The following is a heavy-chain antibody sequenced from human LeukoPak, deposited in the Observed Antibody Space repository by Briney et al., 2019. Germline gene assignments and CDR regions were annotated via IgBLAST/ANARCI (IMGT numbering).Heavy chain of an antibody. Sequence: GGSLRLSCAASGFTSSDYNMRWIRQAPGKGLEWVSSISRSGSTKYYADSVKGRFTISRDNAKNSLFLQMNSLRAEDTAVYYCARVLRYCSGGNCYSGGLGYMDVWGKGTTVTIPS. CDR2: ISRSGSTK. V-gene: IGHV3-11*01. CDR3: ARVLRYCSGGNCYSGGLGYMDV. CDR1: GFTSSDYN. D-gene: IGHD2-15*01. J-gene: IGHJ6*03.